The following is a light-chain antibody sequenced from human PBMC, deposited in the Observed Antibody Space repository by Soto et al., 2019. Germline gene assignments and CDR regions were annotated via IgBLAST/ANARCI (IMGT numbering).Light chain of an antibody. J-gene: IGKJ3*01. CDR2: GAS. V-gene: IGKV3D-15*01. CDR3: QQYNNWPFT. Sequence: EIVMTQSPATLSVSPGERATLSCRASQSVSSNLAWYQQKPGQVPRPLIYGASTRATGIPARFSGSGSGTEFTLTISSLQSEDFAVYYCQQYNNWPFTFGPGTKVDI. CDR1: QSVSSN.